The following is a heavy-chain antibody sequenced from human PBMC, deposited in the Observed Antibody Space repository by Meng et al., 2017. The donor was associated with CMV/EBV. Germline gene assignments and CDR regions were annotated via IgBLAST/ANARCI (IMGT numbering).Heavy chain of an antibody. CDR3: AKDSGGEGDMDV. Sequence: GGSLRLSCAASGFTFSNYGMYWVRQAPGKGLEWVAFIRYDGSKEDYGDSVQGRLTISRDNSKNTLYLQMNSLRADDTALYYCAKDSGGEGDMDVWGQGTTVTVSS. V-gene: IGHV3-30*02. J-gene: IGHJ6*02. CDR2: IRYDGSKE. D-gene: IGHD3-10*01. CDR1: GFTFSNYG.